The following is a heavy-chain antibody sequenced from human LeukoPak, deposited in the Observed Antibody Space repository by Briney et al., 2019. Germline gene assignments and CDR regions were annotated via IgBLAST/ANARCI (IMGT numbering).Heavy chain of an antibody. CDR1: GYSFTSYW. CDR3: ARHNGRAYYDILTGYYPPYYYYYYMDV. Sequence: GESLKISCKGSGYSFTSYWIGWVRQLPGKGLERMGIIYPGDSDTGYNPSFQGQVTISADKSISTAYLQWSSMKASDTAMYYCARHNGRAYYDILTGYYPPYYYYYYMDVWGKGTTVTVSS. J-gene: IGHJ6*03. D-gene: IGHD3-9*01. V-gene: IGHV5-51*01. CDR2: IYPGDSDT.